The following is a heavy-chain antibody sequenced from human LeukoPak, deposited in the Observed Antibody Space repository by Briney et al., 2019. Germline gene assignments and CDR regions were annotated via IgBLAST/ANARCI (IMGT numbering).Heavy chain of an antibody. J-gene: IGHJ3*02. Sequence: SETLSLTCTVSGGSISGYYWSWIRQPPGKRLEWIGYIYYSGSTNYNPSLKSRVTISVDTSKNQFSLKLSSVTAADTAVYYCARDKDAFDIWGQGTMVTVSS. CDR1: GGSISGYY. CDR2: IYYSGST. V-gene: IGHV4-59*01. CDR3: ARDKDAFDI.